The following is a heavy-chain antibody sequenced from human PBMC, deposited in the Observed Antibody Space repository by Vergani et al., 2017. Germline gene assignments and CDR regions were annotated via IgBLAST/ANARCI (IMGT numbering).Heavy chain of an antibody. CDR2: ISYDGSNK. CDR1: GFTFSSYA. D-gene: IGHD3-22*01. V-gene: IGHV3-30-3*01. CDR3: ARDQYYYDGSGYYTHDAFDI. Sequence: QVQLVESGGGVVQPGRSLRLSCAASGFTFSSYAMHWVRQAPGKGLEWVAVISYDGSNKYYADSVKGRFTISRDNSKNTLYLQMNSLRAEDTAVYNGARDQYYYDGSGYYTHDAFDIWGQGTMVTVSS. J-gene: IGHJ3*02.